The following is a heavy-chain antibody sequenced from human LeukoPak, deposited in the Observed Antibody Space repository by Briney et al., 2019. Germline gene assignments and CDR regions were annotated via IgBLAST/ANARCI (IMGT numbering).Heavy chain of an antibody. Sequence: ASVKVSCKASGYTFTSYGISWVRQAPGQGLEWMGGIIPIFGTANYAQKFQGRVTITADESTSTAYMELSSLRSEDTAVYYCASHSVGYSSSWDYFDYWGQGTLVTVSS. J-gene: IGHJ4*02. V-gene: IGHV1-69*13. D-gene: IGHD6-13*01. CDR3: ASHSVGYSSSWDYFDY. CDR1: GYTFTSYG. CDR2: IIPIFGTA.